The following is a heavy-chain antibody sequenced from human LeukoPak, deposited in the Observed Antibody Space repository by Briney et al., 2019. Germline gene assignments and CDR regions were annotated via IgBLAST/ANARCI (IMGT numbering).Heavy chain of an antibody. CDR1: GGSISSSNW. V-gene: IGHV4-4*02. Sequence: SGTLSLTCAVSGGSISSSNWWSWVRQPPGKGLEWIGQIYHSGNTNYNPSLESRVTISVDKSKNQLSLILSSVTAADTAVYYCARTITMIVVDKGYYFDYWGQGTLVTVSS. CDR3: ARTITMIVVDKGYYFDY. J-gene: IGHJ4*02. D-gene: IGHD3-22*01. CDR2: IYHSGNT.